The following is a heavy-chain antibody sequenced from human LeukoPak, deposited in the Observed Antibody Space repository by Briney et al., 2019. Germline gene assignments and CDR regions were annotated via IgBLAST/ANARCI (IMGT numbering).Heavy chain of an antibody. CDR1: GYTFTGYY. V-gene: IGHV1-2*02. D-gene: IGHD3-16*02. CDR3: VRGRRIMMTFGGVVVTDAFDI. CDR2: INPNSGGT. J-gene: IGHJ3*02. Sequence: ASVKVSCKSSGYTFTGYYMHWVRQAPGQGLEWMGGINPNSGGTNYAQKFQGRVTMTRDRASSTAYMELSRLRSDDTAVYYCVRGRRIMMTFGGVVVTDAFDIWGQGTMVTVSS.